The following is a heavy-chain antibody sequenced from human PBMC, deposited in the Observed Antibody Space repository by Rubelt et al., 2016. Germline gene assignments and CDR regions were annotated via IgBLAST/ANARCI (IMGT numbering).Heavy chain of an antibody. V-gene: IGHV4-34*01. CDR3: ARSRRKQLVHNKNWFDP. CDR1: GGSFSGYY. Sequence: QVQLQQWGAGLLKPSETLSLTCAVYGGSFSGYYWSWIRQPPGKGLEWIGEINHSGSTNYNPALMMWCTVSVETSKNQVSLKLRSVTAADTAVYYCARSRRKQLVHNKNWFDPWGQGTLVTVSS. J-gene: IGHJ5*02. CDR2: INHSGST. D-gene: IGHD6-13*01.